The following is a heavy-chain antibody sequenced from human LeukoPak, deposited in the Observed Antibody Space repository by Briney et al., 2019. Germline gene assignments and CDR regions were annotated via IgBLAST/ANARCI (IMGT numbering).Heavy chain of an antibody. CDR1: GFTFDDYA. CDR2: ISWNSGSI. J-gene: IGHJ4*02. D-gene: IGHD4-17*01. Sequence: GGSLRLSCAASGFTFDDYAMHWVRRAPGKGLEWVSGISWNSGSIGYADSVKGRFTISRDNAKNSLYLQMNSLRAEDTAFYYCAKDKNGDYVGMFDYWGQGTLVTVSS. V-gene: IGHV3-9*01. CDR3: AKDKNGDYVGMFDY.